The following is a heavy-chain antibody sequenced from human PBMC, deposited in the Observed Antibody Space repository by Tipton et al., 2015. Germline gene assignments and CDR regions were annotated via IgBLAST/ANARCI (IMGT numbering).Heavy chain of an antibody. Sequence: GLVKPSETLSLTCGVSGYFISSGHFWGWIRQPPGKGLGWIAYIYYTGSTNYNPSLKSRVTISLDMSRNQFSLKLSSLTAADTAVYYCARTGSCSGGSCYFSYFDYWGQGTLLTVSS. D-gene: IGHD2-15*01. V-gene: IGHV4-59*11. CDR2: IYYTGST. CDR1: GYFISSGHF. CDR3: ARTGSCSGGSCYFSYFDY. J-gene: IGHJ4*02.